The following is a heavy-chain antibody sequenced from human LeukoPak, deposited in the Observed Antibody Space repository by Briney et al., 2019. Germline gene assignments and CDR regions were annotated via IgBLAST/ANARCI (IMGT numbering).Heavy chain of an antibody. CDR3: ARRQGRRGIVGPTILKGAFDI. V-gene: IGHV3-20*04. J-gene: IGHJ3*02. Sequence: PGGSLRLSCAASGFTFDDYGMSWVRQAPGKGLEWVSGINWNGGSTGYADSVKGRFTISRDDAKNSLYLQMNSLRAEDTAVYYCARRQGRRGIVGPTILKGAFDIWGQGTKVTVSS. D-gene: IGHD1-26*01. CDR2: INWNGGST. CDR1: GFTFDDYG.